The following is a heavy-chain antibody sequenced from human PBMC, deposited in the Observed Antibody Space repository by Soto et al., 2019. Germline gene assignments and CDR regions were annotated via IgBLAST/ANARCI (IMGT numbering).Heavy chain of an antibody. CDR2: ISSSGSTI. CDR3: XXXXXXXXXXDV. Sequence: QVQLVESGGGLVKPGGSLRLSCAASGFTFSDYXXXXXXXXXXXXLEWVSYISSSGSTIYYADSVKGRFTISRDNXXXXXXXXXXXXXXXXXXXXXXXXXXXXXXXXDVWGQGTTVTVSS. CDR1: GFTFSDYX. J-gene: IGHJ6*02. V-gene: IGHV3-11*01.